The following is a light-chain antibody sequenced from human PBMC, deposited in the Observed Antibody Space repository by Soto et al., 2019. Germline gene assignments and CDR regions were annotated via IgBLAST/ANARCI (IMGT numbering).Light chain of an antibody. CDR2: LNSDGSH. CDR1: SGHSSYA. J-gene: IGLJ3*02. Sequence: QSVLTQSPSASASLGASVTLTCTLTSGHSSYAIAWHQQQPEKGPRYLMKLNSDGSHTKGDGIPDRFSGSSSGAERYLTISSLQSDDEADYYCQTWGTGIQVFGGGTKLTVL. CDR3: QTWGTGIQV. V-gene: IGLV4-69*01.